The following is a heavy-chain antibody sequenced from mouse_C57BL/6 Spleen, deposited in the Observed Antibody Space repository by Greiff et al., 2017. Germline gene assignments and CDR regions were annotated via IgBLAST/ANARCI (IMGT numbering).Heavy chain of an antibody. J-gene: IGHJ4*01. CDR2: INPNYGTT. CDR3: ARSGRGTQYYYAMDY. Sequence: EVQLQQSGPELVKPGASVKISCKASGYSFTDYNMNWVKQSNGKSLEWIGVINPNYGTTSYNQKFKGKATLTVDQSSSTAYMQLNSLTSEDSAVYYSARSGRGTQYYYAMDYWGQGTSVTVSS. V-gene: IGHV1-39*01. D-gene: IGHD3-1*01. CDR1: GYSFTDYN.